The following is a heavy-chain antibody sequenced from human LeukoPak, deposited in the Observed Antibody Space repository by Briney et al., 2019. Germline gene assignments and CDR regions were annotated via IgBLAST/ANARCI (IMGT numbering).Heavy chain of an antibody. Sequence: SETLSLTCTVSGGSISSYYWSWIRQPPGKGLEWIGYIYYSGSTNYNPSLKSRVTISIDTSKNQFSLKLSSVTAADTAVYYCARDPVGTFDVGTTTQFDPWGQGTLVTVSS. CDR3: ARDPVGTFDVGTTTQFDP. V-gene: IGHV4-59*12. J-gene: IGHJ5*02. CDR1: GGSISSYY. CDR2: IYYSGST. D-gene: IGHD1-1*01.